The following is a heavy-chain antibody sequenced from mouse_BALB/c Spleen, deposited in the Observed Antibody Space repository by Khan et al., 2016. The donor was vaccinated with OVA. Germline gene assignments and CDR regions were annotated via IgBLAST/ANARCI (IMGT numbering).Heavy chain of an antibody. V-gene: IGHV5-6*01. CDR3: ARTITTAKEDYYAMDY. Sequence: EVQLLETGGDLVKPGGSLKLSCAASGFTFSSYGMSWVRQTPDKRLEWVATISSGGHYTYFPDSVRGRFTISRDNAKNTLYLQMSSMKSEDTAMYYCARTITTAKEDYYAMDYWGQGTSVTVSS. D-gene: IGHD1-2*01. CDR1: GFTFSSYG. CDR2: ISSGGHYT. J-gene: IGHJ4*01.